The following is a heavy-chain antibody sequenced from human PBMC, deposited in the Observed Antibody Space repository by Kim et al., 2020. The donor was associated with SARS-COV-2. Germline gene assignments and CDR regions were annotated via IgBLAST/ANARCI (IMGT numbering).Heavy chain of an antibody. V-gene: IGHV4-34*01. J-gene: IGHJ4*02. CDR1: GGSFSGYY. CDR3: ARGPNSFWFGEFPDY. Sequence: SETLSLTCAVYGGSFSGYYWSWIRQPPGKGLEWIGEINHSGSTNYNPSLKSRVTISVDTSKNQFSLKLSSVTAADTAVYYCARGPNSFWFGEFPDYWGQGTLVTVSS. D-gene: IGHD3-10*01. CDR2: INHSGST.